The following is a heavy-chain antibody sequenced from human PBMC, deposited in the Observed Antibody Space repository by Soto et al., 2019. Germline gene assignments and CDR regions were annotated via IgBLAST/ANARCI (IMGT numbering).Heavy chain of an antibody. Sequence: GGSLRLSCAASGFTFSSYAMNWVRQAPGKGLEWVSVISGSGGRTYYADSVKGRFTISRDNYKNTLYLQMNSLRAEDTAVYYCAKFITMIVVVIGDAFDIWGQGTMVTVSS. V-gene: IGHV3-23*01. D-gene: IGHD3-22*01. CDR3: AKFITMIVVVIGDAFDI. CDR1: GFTFSSYA. J-gene: IGHJ3*02. CDR2: ISGSGGRT.